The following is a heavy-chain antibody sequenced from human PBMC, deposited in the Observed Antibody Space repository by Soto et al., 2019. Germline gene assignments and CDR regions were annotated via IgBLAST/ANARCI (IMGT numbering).Heavy chain of an antibody. D-gene: IGHD6-19*01. V-gene: IGHV3-48*02. CDR2: ISSSSSTI. Sequence: EVQLVESGGGLVQLGGSLRLSCAASGFTFSSYSMNWVRQAPGKGLEWVSYISSSSSTIYYADSVKGRFTISRDNAKNSLYLQMNSLRDEDTAVYYCARERYSSGLNWFDPWGQGTLVTVSS. J-gene: IGHJ5*02. CDR1: GFTFSSYS. CDR3: ARERYSSGLNWFDP.